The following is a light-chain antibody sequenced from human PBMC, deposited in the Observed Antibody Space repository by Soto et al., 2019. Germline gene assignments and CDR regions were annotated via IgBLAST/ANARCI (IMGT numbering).Light chain of an antibody. J-gene: IGLJ2*01. CDR2: DVS. V-gene: IGLV2-11*01. CDR1: GSDVGGNDY. Sequence: QSALTQPRSVSGSPGQSVTVSCTGTGSDVGGNDYVSWYQQHPGKAPKLMIYDVSKRPSGVPDRFSGSKSGNTASLTISGLQAEDEADYYCCSYAGSYTVVFGGGTKVTVL. CDR3: CSYAGSYTVV.